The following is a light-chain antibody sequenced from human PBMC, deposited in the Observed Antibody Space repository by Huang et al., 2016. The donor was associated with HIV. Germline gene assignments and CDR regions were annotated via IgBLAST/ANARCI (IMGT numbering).Light chain of an antibody. CDR3: QNRSNWPLT. CDR2: DAS. J-gene: IGKJ4*01. CDR1: PSVSSY. Sequence: EIVLSQSPATLSLSPGERATLSCRASPSVSSYLAWYQQKPGQAPRLLIYDASKRAIGIPARFSGMGSGTDFTLTISSLEPEDVAVYSWQNRSNWPLTLGGGTKVELK. V-gene: IGKV3-11*01.